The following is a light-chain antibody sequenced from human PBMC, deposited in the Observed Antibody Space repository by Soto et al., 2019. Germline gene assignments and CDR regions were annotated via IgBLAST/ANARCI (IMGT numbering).Light chain of an antibody. V-gene: IGLV2-8*01. CDR3: SSYGGSNNDVV. CDR2: EVT. J-gene: IGLJ2*01. Sequence: QSALTQPPSASGSPGQSVTISCTGTSSDVGGYNFVSWYQQYPGKAPKLMIYEVTQRPSGVPDRFSGSKSGNTASLTVSGLQADDEADYYCSSYGGSNNDVVFGGGTKLTVL. CDR1: SSDVGGYNF.